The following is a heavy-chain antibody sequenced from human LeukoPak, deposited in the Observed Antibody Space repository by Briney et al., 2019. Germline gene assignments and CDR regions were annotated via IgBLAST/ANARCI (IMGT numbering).Heavy chain of an antibody. CDR1: GFTFSSYD. J-gene: IGHJ4*02. CDR2: IGTAGDT. D-gene: IGHD6-13*01. CDR3: AKVAPYSSSWYYFDY. V-gene: IGHV3-13*01. Sequence: GGSLRLSCAASGFTFSSYDMHWVRQATGKGLEWVSAIGTAGDTYYPGSVKGRFTISRENAKNSLYLQMNSLRAGDTAVYYCAKVAPYSSSWYYFDYWGQGTLVTVSS.